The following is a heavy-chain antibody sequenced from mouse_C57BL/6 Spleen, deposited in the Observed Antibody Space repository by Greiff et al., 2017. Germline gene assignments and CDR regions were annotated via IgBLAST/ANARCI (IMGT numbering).Heavy chain of an antibody. J-gene: IGHJ3*01. CDR3: ARQSTTELPCAY. CDR1: GFTFSSYG. Sequence: EVKVVESGGDLVKPGGSLKLSCAASGFTFSSYGMSWVRQTPDKRLEWVATISSGGSYTYYPDSVKGRFTIYRDNAKNTLYLQMSSLKSEDTAMYYCARQSTTELPCAYWGQGTLVTVSA. CDR2: ISSGGSYT. V-gene: IGHV5-6*01. D-gene: IGHD1-1*01.